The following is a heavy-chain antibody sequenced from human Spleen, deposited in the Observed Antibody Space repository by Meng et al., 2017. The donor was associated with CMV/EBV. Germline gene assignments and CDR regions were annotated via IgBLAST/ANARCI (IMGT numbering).Heavy chain of an antibody. V-gene: IGHV3-48*03. CDR3: ARPKLRSSYGMDV. CDR1: GFSFSSYE. Sequence: GESLKISCVASGFSFSSYEMNWVRQVPGMGLEWVSHISATGETTYYADSMKGRFTLSRDNAKKSLYLQMNSLTAEDTAVYDCARPKLRSSYGMDVWGQGATVTVSS. CDR2: ISATGETT. D-gene: IGHD6-6*01. J-gene: IGHJ6*02.